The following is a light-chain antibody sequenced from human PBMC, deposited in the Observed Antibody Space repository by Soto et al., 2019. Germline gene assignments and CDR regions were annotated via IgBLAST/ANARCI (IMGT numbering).Light chain of an antibody. CDR2: DAS. CDR1: QSVSNN. J-gene: IGKJ1*01. Sequence: ILMTQSPATLSVSPGERATLSCRASQSVSNNLAWYQQKPGQAPRLLIYDASTRATGIPARFSGSGSGTESTLTITGLKSEDFAVYYCQQYNNWPPWTFGQGTKVEIK. V-gene: IGKV3-15*01. CDR3: QQYNNWPPWT.